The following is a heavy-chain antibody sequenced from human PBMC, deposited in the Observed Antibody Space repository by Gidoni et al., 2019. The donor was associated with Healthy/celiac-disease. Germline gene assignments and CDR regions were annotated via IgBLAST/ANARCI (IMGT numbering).Heavy chain of an antibody. CDR3: AKDMQGADTPPNYYYGMDV. CDR2: ISWNSGSI. J-gene: IGHJ6*02. V-gene: IGHV3-9*01. CDR1: GFTFDASA. D-gene: IGHD5-18*01. Sequence: EVQLVESGGGLVQPGRSLSLSCAASGFTFDASAMHWVRQAPGKGLEWVAGISWNSGSIGYADSVKGRFTISRDNAKNSLYLQMNSLRAEDTALYYCAKDMQGADTPPNYYYGMDVWGQGTTVTVSS.